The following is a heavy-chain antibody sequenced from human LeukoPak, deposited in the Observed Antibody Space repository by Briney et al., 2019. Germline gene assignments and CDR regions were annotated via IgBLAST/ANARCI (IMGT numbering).Heavy chain of an antibody. V-gene: IGHV3-11*01. CDR1: GFTFSDYY. Sequence: GGSLRLSCAASGFTFSDYYMSWIRQAPGKGLEWVSYISSSGSTIYYADSVKGRFTISRDNSKNTLYLQMNSLRAEDTAVYYCAKEAGYNTADYWGQGTLVTVSS. J-gene: IGHJ4*02. CDR3: AKEAGYNTADY. D-gene: IGHD5-24*01. CDR2: ISSSGSTI.